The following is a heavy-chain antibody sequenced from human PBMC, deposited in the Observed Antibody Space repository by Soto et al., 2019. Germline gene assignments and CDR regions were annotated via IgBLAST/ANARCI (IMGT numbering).Heavy chain of an antibody. CDR2: IYYSGST. CDR3: ATQEVGGSYVYPFDP. D-gene: IGHD1-26*01. Sequence: QLHLRESGPGLVKPSETLSLTCTVSGGSITSSSYYWGWIRQPPGKGLEWIGSIYYSGSTYYNPSLKRRVTISVDTSKNQFFLKLSSVPAADTAVYYCATQEVGGSYVYPFDPWGQGTLVTVSS. V-gene: IGHV4-39*01. J-gene: IGHJ5*02. CDR1: GGSITSSSYY.